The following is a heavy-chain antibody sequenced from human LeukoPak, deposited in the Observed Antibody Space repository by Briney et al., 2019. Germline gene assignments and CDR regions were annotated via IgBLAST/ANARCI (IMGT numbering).Heavy chain of an antibody. CDR2: ISSSSSYI. D-gene: IGHD4-17*01. V-gene: IGHV3-21*01. CDR3: ARVPYGDYVTNYYYMDV. J-gene: IGHJ6*03. CDR1: GFTFSSYS. Sequence: GGSLRLSCAASGFTFSSYSMNWVRQAPGKGLEWVSSISSSSSYIYYADSVKGRFTISRDNAKNSLYLQMNSLRAEDTAVYYCARVPYGDYVTNYYYMDVWGKGTTVTVSS.